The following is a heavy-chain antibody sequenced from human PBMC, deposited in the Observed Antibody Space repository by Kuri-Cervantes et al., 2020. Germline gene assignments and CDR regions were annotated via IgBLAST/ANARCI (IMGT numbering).Heavy chain of an antibody. Sequence: GGSLRLSCVASGFTFSSYAIHWVRQAPGKGLEWVAVISYDGSNKYYADSVKGRFTISRDNSKNTLYLQMNSLRAEDMAVYYCARERRIAEDAFDIWGQGTMVTVSS. V-gene: IGHV3-30*01. D-gene: IGHD6-13*01. CDR2: ISYDGSNK. CDR1: GFTFSSYA. J-gene: IGHJ3*02. CDR3: ARERRIAEDAFDI.